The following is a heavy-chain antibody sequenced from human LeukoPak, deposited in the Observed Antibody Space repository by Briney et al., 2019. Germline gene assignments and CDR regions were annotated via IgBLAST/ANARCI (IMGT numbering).Heavy chain of an antibody. J-gene: IGHJ4*02. CDR3: ASSYCSSTSCGGYPYYFDY. V-gene: IGHV4-30-2*01. D-gene: IGHD2-2*01. CDR1: GGSISSGGYY. CDR2: IYHSGST. Sequence: PSQTLSLTCTVSGGSISSGGYYWSWIRQPPGKGLEWIGYIYHSGSTYYNPSLKSRVTISVDRSKNQFSLKLSSVTAADTAVYYCASSYCSSTSCGGYPYYFDYWGQGTLVTVSS.